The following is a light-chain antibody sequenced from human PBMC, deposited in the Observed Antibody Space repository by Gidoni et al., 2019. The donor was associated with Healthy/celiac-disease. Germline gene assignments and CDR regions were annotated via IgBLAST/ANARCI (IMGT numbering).Light chain of an antibody. J-gene: IGKJ2*01. Sequence: DIQMPPSPSTLSASVGDRVTITCRASQSISSWWAWYQQKPGKAPKLLIYKASSLESGVPSRFSGSGSGTEFTLTISSLQPDDFATYYCQQYNSYSGYTFXXXTKLEIK. CDR1: QSISSW. CDR2: KAS. V-gene: IGKV1-5*03. CDR3: QQYNSYSGYT.